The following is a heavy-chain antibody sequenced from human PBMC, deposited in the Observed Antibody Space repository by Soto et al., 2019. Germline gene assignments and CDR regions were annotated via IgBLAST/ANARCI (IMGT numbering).Heavy chain of an antibody. CDR1: GYTFTGYY. D-gene: IGHD6-19*01. CDR3: ARGYSSGWYPYYYYGMDV. CDR2: MNPNSGNT. J-gene: IGHJ6*02. Sequence: GASVKVSCKASGYTFTGYYMHWVRQATGQGLEWMGWMNPNSGNTGYAQKFQGRVTMTRNTSISTAYMELSSLRSEDTAVYYCARGYSSGWYPYYYYGMDVWGQGTTVTVSS. V-gene: IGHV1-8*02.